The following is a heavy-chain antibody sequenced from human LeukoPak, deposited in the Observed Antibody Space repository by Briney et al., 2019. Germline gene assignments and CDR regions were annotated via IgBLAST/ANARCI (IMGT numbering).Heavy chain of an antibody. CDR2: ISGSGGST. V-gene: IGHV3-23*01. CDR3: AKDLGYYDSSGYLAFDI. Sequence: PGGSLRLSCAASGFTFSSYAMIWVRQAPGKGLEWVSGISGSGGSTYYADSVKSRFTISRDNSKNTLYLQMNSLRAEDTAVYYCAKDLGYYDSSGYLAFDIWGQGTMVTVSS. CDR1: GFTFSSYA. D-gene: IGHD3-22*01. J-gene: IGHJ3*02.